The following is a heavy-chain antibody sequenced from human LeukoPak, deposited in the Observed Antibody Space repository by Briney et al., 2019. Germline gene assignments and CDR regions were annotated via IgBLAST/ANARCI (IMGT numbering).Heavy chain of an antibody. V-gene: IGHV3-48*01. D-gene: IGHD2-2*01. J-gene: IGHJ6*03. CDR2: ISSSSSTI. CDR1: GFTFSSYS. Sequence: GGSLRLSCAASGFTFSSYSMNWVRQAPGKGLEWVSYISSSSSTIYYADSVKGRFTISRDNAKNSLYLQMNSLRAEDTAVHYCAREYQLLSLYYYYYMDVWGKGTTVTVSS. CDR3: AREYQLLSLYYYYYMDV.